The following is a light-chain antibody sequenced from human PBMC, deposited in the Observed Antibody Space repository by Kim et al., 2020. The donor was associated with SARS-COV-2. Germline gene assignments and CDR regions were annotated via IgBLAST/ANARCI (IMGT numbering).Light chain of an antibody. CDR1: QSVSSY. CDR3: QQRSNWPPLT. CDR2: DAS. V-gene: IGKV3-11*01. Sequence: ELVLTQSPATLSLSPGERATLSCRASQSVSSYLAWYQQKPGQAPRLLIYDASNRATGIPARFSGSGSGTDFTLTISSLEPEDFAVYYCQQRSNWPPLTFGGGTKLEI. J-gene: IGKJ4*01.